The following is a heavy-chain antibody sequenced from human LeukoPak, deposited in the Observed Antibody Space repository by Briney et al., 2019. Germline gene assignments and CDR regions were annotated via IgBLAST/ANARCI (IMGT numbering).Heavy chain of an antibody. CDR3: ARAYCGGDCYIDAFDI. V-gene: IGHV4-59*01. CDR2: IYYSGST. CDR1: GGSISSYY. D-gene: IGHD2-21*02. J-gene: IGHJ3*02. Sequence: SETLSLTCTVSGGSISSYYWSWIRQPPGKGLEWIGYIYYSGSTNYNPSLKRRVTISVDTSKNQFSLKLSSVTAADTAVYYCARAYCGGDCYIDAFDIWGQGTMVTVSS.